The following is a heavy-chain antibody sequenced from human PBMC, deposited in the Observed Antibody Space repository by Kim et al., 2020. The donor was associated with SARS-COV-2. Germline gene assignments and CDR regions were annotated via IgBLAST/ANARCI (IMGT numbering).Heavy chain of an antibody. CDR3: ESSGYYYGY. Sequence: GHNHYNPSLNSRVTISVDTSKNQFSLQLSSVTAADTAVYYCESSGYYYGYWGQGTLVTVSS. J-gene: IGHJ4*02. V-gene: IGHV4-39*01. CDR2: GHN. D-gene: IGHD3-22*01.